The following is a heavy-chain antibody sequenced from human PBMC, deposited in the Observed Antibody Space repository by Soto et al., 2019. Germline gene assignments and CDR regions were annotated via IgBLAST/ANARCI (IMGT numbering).Heavy chain of an antibody. CDR3: ARRDGGSYGDYFDY. J-gene: IGHJ4*02. V-gene: IGHV4-39*01. CDR2: IYYSGST. Sequence: SETLSLTCTVSGGSISSSSYYWGWIRQPPGKGLEWIGSIYYSGSTYYNPSLKSRVTISVDTSKNQFSLKLSSGTAADTAVYYCARRDGGSYGDYFDYWGQGTLVTVSS. CDR1: GGSISSSSYY. D-gene: IGHD1-26*01.